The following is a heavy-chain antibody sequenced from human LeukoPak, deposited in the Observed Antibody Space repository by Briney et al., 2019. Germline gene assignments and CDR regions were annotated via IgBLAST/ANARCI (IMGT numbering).Heavy chain of an antibody. CDR2: ISYDGGNM. Sequence: GGSLRLSCAASGFTLSSYALHWVRQAPGKGLEWVAVISYDGGNMSYADSVKGRFTISRDNSKNSLYLQINSLRAEDTAVYYCARHRLRYSSGWYYFDYWGQGTLATVSS. J-gene: IGHJ4*02. CDR1: GFTLSSYA. V-gene: IGHV3-30-3*01. CDR3: ARHRLRYSSGWYYFDY. D-gene: IGHD6-19*01.